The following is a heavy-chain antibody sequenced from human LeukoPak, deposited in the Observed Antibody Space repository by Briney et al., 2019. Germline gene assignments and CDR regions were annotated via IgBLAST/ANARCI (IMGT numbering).Heavy chain of an antibody. CDR2: INSDGSST. J-gene: IGHJ4*02. V-gene: IGHV3-74*01. D-gene: IGHD6-19*01. CDR3: AREDASGLDY. Sequence: AGGSLLLSCAASGFTFSSYWMHWVRQAPGKGLVWVSRINSDGSSTTYADSVKGRFTISRDNAKNSLYLQMNSLRAEDTALYYCAREDASGLDYWGQGTLVTVSS. CDR1: GFTFSSYW.